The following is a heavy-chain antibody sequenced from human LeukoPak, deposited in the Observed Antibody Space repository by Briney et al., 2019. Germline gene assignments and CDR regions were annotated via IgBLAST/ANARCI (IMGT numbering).Heavy chain of an antibody. CDR3: AREQQLVPAY. D-gene: IGHD6-13*01. J-gene: IGHJ4*02. CDR1: GFTFSSYA. CDR2: ISYDGSNK. Sequence: PGRSLRLSCAASGFTFSSYAMHWVHQAPGKGLEWVAVISYDGSNKYYADSVKGRFTISRDNSKNTLYLQMNSLRAEDTAVYYCAREQQLVPAYWGQGTLVTVSS. V-gene: IGHV3-30-3*01.